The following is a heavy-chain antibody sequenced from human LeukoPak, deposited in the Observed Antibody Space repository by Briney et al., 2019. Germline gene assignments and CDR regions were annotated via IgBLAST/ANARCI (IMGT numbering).Heavy chain of an antibody. J-gene: IGHJ3*02. V-gene: IGHV1-8*01. CDR1: GYTFTSYD. CDR2: MNPNSGNT. CDR3: ARDRLGRWLQFPDAFDI. Sequence: ASVKVSCKASGYTFTSYDINWVRQATGQGLEWMGWMNPNSGNTGYAQKFQGRVTMTRNTSISTAYMELSSLRSEDTAVYYCARDRLGRWLQFPDAFDIWGQGTMVTVSS. D-gene: IGHD5-24*01.